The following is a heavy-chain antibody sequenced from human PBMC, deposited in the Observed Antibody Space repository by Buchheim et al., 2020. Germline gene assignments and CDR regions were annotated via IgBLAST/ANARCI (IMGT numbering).Heavy chain of an antibody. D-gene: IGHD3-10*01. CDR3: ARGLHGSGSRYGMDV. Sequence: QVQLQESGPGLVKPSQTLSLTCAVSGXSISSGGYSWSWIRQPPGKGLEWIGYIYYSGSTYSNPSLKSRVTISVDTSKNQFSLKLSSVTAADTAVYYCARGLHGSGSRYGMDVWGQGTT. V-gene: IGHV4-30-4*07. CDR2: IYYSGST. CDR1: GXSISSGGYS. J-gene: IGHJ6*02.